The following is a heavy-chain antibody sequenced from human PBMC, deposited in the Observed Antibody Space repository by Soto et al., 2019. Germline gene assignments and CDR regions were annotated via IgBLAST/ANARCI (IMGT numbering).Heavy chain of an antibody. CDR2: ISAYNGNT. D-gene: IGHD3-3*01. CDR1: GYTFTSYG. CDR3: ARGHDYDFWSGYGVFWLPFDL. Sequence: ASVKVSCKASGYTFTSYGISWVRQAPGQGLEWMGWISAYNGNTNYAQKLQGRVTMTTDTSTSTAYMELRSLRSDDTAVYYCARGHDYDFWSGYGVFWLPFDLWAQGRLVTVSS. J-gene: IGHJ4*02. V-gene: IGHV1-18*01.